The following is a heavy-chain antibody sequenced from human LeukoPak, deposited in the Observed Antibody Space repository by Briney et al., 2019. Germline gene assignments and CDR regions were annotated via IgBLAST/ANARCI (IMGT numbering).Heavy chain of an antibody. Sequence: GGSLRLSCAASGFTFSSYSMNWVRQAPGKGLEWVSSISSSSSYIYYADSVKGRFTISRDNAKNSLYLQMNSLRAEDTAVYYCARDGSGWPVYYYYYYGMDVWGQGTTVTVSS. D-gene: IGHD6-19*01. J-gene: IGHJ6*02. V-gene: IGHV3-21*01. CDR2: ISSSSSYI. CDR3: ARDGSGWPVYYYYYYGMDV. CDR1: GFTFSSYS.